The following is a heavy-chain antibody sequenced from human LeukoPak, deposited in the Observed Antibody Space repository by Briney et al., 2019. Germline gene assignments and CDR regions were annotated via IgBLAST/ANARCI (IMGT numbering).Heavy chain of an antibody. CDR3: ARALVKRTYYDYVWGSPNEYYFDY. CDR1: GGSISSYY. D-gene: IGHD3-16*01. CDR2: IYYSGST. Sequence: SETLSLTCTVSGGSISSYYWSWIRQPPGKGLGWIGYIYYSGSTNYNPSLKSRVTISVDTSKNQFSLKLSSVTAADTAVYYCARALVKRTYYDYVWGSPNEYYFDYWGQGTLVTVSS. J-gene: IGHJ4*02. V-gene: IGHV4-59*01.